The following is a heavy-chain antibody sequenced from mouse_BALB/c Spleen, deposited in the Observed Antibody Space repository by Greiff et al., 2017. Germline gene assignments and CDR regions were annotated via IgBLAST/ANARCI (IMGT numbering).Heavy chain of an antibody. J-gene: IGHJ3*01. CDR2: ISYSGST. CDR1: GYSITSDYA. Sequence: EVQLQESGPGLVKPSQSLSLTCTVTGYSITSDYAWNWIRQFPGNKLEWMGYISYSGSTSYNPSLKSRISITRDTSKNQFFLQLNSVTTEDTATYYCARENYGSPFAYWGQGTLVTVSA. V-gene: IGHV3-2*02. D-gene: IGHD1-1*01. CDR3: ARENYGSPFAY.